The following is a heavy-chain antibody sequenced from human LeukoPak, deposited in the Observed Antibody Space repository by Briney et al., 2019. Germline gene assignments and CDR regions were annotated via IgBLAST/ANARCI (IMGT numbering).Heavy chain of an antibody. CDR2: ISYDGSNK. Sequence: GGSLRLSCAASGFTFSSYAMHWVRQAPGKGLEWVAVISYDGSNKYYADPVKGRFTISRDNSKNTLYLQMNSLRAADTAVYYCARDSSIAYDILTQLDYWGQGTLVTVSS. D-gene: IGHD3-9*01. V-gene: IGHV3-30*04. CDR3: ARDSSIAYDILTQLDY. CDR1: GFTFSSYA. J-gene: IGHJ4*02.